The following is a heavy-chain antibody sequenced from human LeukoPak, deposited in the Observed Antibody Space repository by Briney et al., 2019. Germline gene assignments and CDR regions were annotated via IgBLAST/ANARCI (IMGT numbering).Heavy chain of an antibody. CDR3: ARGGRDGMHV. D-gene: IGHD3-10*01. CDR1: GYSFTSYG. J-gene: IGHJ6*02. V-gene: IGHV1-18*01. Sequence: ASVKVSCKASGYSFTSYGFPWVRRAPGQGLEWMGWVSAYDGSTNYAQKIRGRVTMTTDASKTTVHMELRSLRFDDTAVYYCARGGRDGMHVWGQGTTVTVSS. CDR2: VSAYDGST.